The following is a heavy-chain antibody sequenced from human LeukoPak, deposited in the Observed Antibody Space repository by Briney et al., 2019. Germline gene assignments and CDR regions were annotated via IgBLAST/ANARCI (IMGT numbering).Heavy chain of an antibody. J-gene: IGHJ4*02. D-gene: IGHD6-6*01. CDR2: IKSKTDGGTT. V-gene: IGHV3-15*01. CDR3: TTDREQLAPFDY. Sequence: GGSLRLSCAASGFTFSNAWMSWVRQAPGKGLEWVGRIKSKTDGGTTDYAAPVKGRFTISRDDSKNTLYLQMNSLKTEDAAVYYCTTDREQLAPFDYWGQGTLVTVSS. CDR1: GFTFSNAW.